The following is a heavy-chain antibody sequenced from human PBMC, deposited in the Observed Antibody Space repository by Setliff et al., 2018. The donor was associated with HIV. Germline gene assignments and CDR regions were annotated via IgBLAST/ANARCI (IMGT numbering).Heavy chain of an antibody. CDR3: ARDLAYCSGGSCYRPFIYYFYYMDV. J-gene: IGHJ6*03. CDR2: VIPNSGKT. D-gene: IGHD2-15*01. V-gene: IGHV1-2*02. CDR1: GFSFDDYY. Sequence: ASVKVSCKASGFSFDDYYIHWVRQAPGQGLEWMGCVIPNSGKTYYAQEFQGRVTRTSDTSINTAYMEVSWLTSDDTAIYYCARDLAYCSGGSCYRPFIYYFYYMDVWGKGATVTVSS.